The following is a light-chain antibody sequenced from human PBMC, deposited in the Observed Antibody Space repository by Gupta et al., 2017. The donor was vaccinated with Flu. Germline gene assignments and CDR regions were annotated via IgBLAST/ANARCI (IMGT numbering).Light chain of an antibody. J-gene: IGKJ1*01. CDR3: QQTHNFPRT. Sequence: IQMTQSPSSVSASVGGRVTLTCRAGQAIGSSLAWYQQKPGKAPKLLIHAASSLESGVPTRFSGSGSGTDFTLTISSLQPEDFATYFCQQTHNFPRTFGQGTKVEV. CDR2: AAS. CDR1: QAIGSS. V-gene: IGKV1-12*01.